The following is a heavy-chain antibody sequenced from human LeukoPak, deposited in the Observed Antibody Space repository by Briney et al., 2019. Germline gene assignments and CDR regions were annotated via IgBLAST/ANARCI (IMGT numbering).Heavy chain of an antibody. CDR1: GGSISNS. J-gene: IGHJ4*02. CDR2: SFFSGSN. Sequence: SGTLSLTCTVSGGSISNSWRWSRQPPGRGLVWIGYSFFSGSNNYNPYLTSRVTISVDTSKIKFSLKMCTVTAADTAVYYCARMTSSGWYAAGYYFDYWGQGTLVTVSS. V-gene: IGHV4-59*01. CDR3: ARMTSSGWYAAGYYFDY. D-gene: IGHD6-19*01.